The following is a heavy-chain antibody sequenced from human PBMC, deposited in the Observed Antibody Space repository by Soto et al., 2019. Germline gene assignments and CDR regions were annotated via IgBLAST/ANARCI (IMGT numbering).Heavy chain of an antibody. CDR1: GGTDASSHW. D-gene: IGHD2-21*02. CDR2: VYHTGDT. Sequence: SETLSLTCGVSGGTDASSHWWSWVRQSPGGGLEWIGNVYHTGDTNFNPSLQSRVTISVDKSNNQFSLRLNSLTAADTAVYFCAREIVTAGGNNYFDPWGPGTLVTVSS. CDR3: AREIVTAGGNNYFDP. V-gene: IGHV4-4*02. J-gene: IGHJ5*02.